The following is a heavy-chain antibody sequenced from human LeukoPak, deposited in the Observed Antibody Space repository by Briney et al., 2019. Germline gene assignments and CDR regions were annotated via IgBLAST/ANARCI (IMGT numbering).Heavy chain of an antibody. CDR3: VRGSTSTTGDY. CDR1: GFSFSTSW. D-gene: IGHD1-1*01. J-gene: IGHJ4*02. V-gene: IGHV3-74*03. CDR2: ISSDGSTT. Sequence: QSGGSLRLSCVASGFSFSTSWMHWVRQVPGKGLVWVARISSDGSTTTHADSVKGRFTISRDNTKNTLYLQMNSLRDEETAVYYCVRGSTSTTGDYWGQGTLVTVSS.